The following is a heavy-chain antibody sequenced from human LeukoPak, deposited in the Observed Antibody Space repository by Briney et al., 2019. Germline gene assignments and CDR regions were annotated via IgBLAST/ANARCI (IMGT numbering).Heavy chain of an antibody. CDR3: ARGGAYYYDTSGYYTDY. V-gene: IGHV4-34*01. J-gene: IGHJ4*02. CDR2: INHSGST. Sequence: SETLSLTCAVYGGSFSDYYWNLIRQPPGKGLEWIGEINHSGSTDYNPSLKSRVTMSVDTSKNQFSLKLSSVTAADTAVYYCARGGAYYYDTSGYYTDYWGQGTLVTVSS. D-gene: IGHD3-22*01. CDR1: GGSFSDYY.